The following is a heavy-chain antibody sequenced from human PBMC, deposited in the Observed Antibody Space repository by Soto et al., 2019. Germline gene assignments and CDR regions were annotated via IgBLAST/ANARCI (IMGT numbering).Heavy chain of an antibody. J-gene: IGHJ5*02. CDR3: AGADFVVVPAAMLGDSWFDP. CDR2: MNPNSGNT. D-gene: IGHD2-2*01. Sequence: ASVKVSCKASGYTFTSYDINWVRQATGQGLEWMGWMNPNSGNTGYAQKFQGRVTMTRNTSISTAYMELRSLRSEDTAVYYCAGADFVVVPAAMLGDSWFDPWGQGTLVTVSS. V-gene: IGHV1-8*01. CDR1: GYTFTSYD.